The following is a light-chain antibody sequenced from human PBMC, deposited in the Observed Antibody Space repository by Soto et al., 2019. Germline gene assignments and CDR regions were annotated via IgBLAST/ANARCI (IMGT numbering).Light chain of an antibody. V-gene: IGLV2-14*01. CDR3: GSYTTSSNDV. CDR2: DVS. Sequence: QSVLTQPASVSGSPGQSITISCTGTSSDVGAYNYVSWYQQHPGKAPKLMIYDVSHRPSGVSHRFSGSKSGNTASLTISGLPAEDEADYYCGSYTTSSNDVFGTGTKVTVL. CDR1: SSDVGAYNY. J-gene: IGLJ1*01.